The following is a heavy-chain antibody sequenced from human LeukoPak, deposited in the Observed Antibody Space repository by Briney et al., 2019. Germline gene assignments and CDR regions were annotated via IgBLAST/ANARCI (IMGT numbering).Heavy chain of an antibody. D-gene: IGHD3-10*01. Sequence: GGSLRLSCAASGFTFSSYAMSWVRQAPGKGLEWVSAISGSGGSTYYADSVKGRFTISRDNSKNSLYLQMNSLRAEDTAVYYCARVKAYGSGAYYYYYYMDVWGKGTTVTISS. J-gene: IGHJ6*03. V-gene: IGHV3-23*01. CDR2: ISGSGGST. CDR1: GFTFSSYA. CDR3: ARVKAYGSGAYYYYYYMDV.